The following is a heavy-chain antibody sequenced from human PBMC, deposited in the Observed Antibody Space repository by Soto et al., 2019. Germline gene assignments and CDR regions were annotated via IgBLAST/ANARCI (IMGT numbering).Heavy chain of an antibody. CDR2: ISAYNGNT. D-gene: IGHD3-10*01. V-gene: IGHV1-18*01. CDR3: ARDRIYGSGSTYYYYYGMDV. Sequence: ASVKVSCKASGYTFTIYGISWVRQAPGQGLEWMGWISAYNGNTNYAQKLQGRVTMTTDTSTSTAYMELRSLRSDDTAVYYCARDRIYGSGSTYYYYYGMDVWGQGTTVTVSS. CDR1: GYTFTIYG. J-gene: IGHJ6*02.